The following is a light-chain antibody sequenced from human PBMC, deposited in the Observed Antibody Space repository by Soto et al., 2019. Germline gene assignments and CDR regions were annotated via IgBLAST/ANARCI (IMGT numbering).Light chain of an antibody. CDR1: QRISTW. V-gene: IGKV1-5*03. J-gene: IGKJ1*01. CDR2: KSS. Sequence: DIQMTQSPSTLSAFVGDRVTITCRASQRISTWLAWYKQKPGRAPKLLIYKSSILESGVPSRFSGSGSGTEFTLTISSLQPDDFATYYCQQFNTSPWTFGQGTKVDIK. CDR3: QQFNTSPWT.